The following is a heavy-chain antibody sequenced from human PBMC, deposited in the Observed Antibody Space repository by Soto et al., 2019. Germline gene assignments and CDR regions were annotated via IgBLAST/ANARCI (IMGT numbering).Heavy chain of an antibody. Sequence: ASVKVSCKASGNSFTTYYMHWVRQAPGQGLEWMGIINPSGGRTAYAQKFQGRVTMTRDTSTSTFHMELSSLTSEDTAVYYCAGLYHYDSSGYYDYWGQGTLVTVSS. CDR1: GNSFTTYY. J-gene: IGHJ4*02. CDR2: INPSGGRT. D-gene: IGHD3-22*01. CDR3: AGLYHYDSSGYYDY. V-gene: IGHV1-46*01.